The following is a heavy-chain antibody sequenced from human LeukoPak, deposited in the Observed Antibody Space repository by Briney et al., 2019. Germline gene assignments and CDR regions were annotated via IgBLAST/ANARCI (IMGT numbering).Heavy chain of an antibody. D-gene: IGHD2-2*03. Sequence: GESLKISCNGSGYTFTSYWIAWVRQMPGKGPEWMGIIYPGDSDTRYSPSFRGQVTISADKSITTVYLQWSSLKASDTAMYYCARRGPDGYYFAYWGQGTLVTVSS. CDR2: IYPGDSDT. CDR3: ARRGPDGYYFAY. V-gene: IGHV5-51*01. J-gene: IGHJ4*02. CDR1: GYTFTSYW.